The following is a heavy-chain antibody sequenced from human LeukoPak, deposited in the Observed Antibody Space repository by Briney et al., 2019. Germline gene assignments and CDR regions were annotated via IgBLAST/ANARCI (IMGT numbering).Heavy chain of an antibody. J-gene: IGHJ6*03. CDR2: IYYSGST. CDR1: GGSISSYY. D-gene: IGHD6-19*01. CDR3: ARQWLNGYYYYYMDV. V-gene: IGHV4-59*01. Sequence: PSETLSLTCTVSGGSISSYYWSWIRRPPGKGLEWIGYIYYSGSTNYNPSLKSRVTISVDTSKNQFSLKLSSVTAADTAVYYCARQWLNGYYYYYMDVWGKGTTVTVSS.